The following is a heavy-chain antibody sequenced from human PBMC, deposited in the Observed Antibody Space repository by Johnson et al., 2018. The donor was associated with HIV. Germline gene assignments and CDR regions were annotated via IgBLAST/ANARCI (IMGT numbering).Heavy chain of an antibody. CDR2: ISYDGSNK. CDR3: AREHRRPSRSSSSLSGDAFDI. J-gene: IGHJ3*02. D-gene: IGHD6-13*01. V-gene: IGHV3-30*04. CDR1: GFTFSSYA. Sequence: VQLVESGGGVVQPGRSLRLSCAASGFTFSSYAMHWFRQAPGKGLEWVAVISYDGSNKYYADSVKGRFTISRDNSKNTLYLQMNSRRAEDTAVYYCAREHRRPSRSSSSLSGDAFDIWGQGTMVSVSS.